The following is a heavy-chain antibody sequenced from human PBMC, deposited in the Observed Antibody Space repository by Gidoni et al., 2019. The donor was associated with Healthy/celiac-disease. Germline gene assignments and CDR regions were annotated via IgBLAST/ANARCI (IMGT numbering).Heavy chain of an antibody. CDR2: INSSGGST. D-gene: IGHD2-2*02. V-gene: IGHV1-46*01. CDR3: ARTLGNTDFDY. J-gene: IGHJ4*02. Sequence: QVQLVQSGAEVTKPGASVKVSCKASGYTFTSYYMHWVRQATGQGLEWMGIINSSGGSTRYAQKFQGRVTMTRDTSTSTVYMELSSLRSEDTAVYYCARTLGNTDFDYWGQGTLVTVSS. CDR1: GYTFTSYY.